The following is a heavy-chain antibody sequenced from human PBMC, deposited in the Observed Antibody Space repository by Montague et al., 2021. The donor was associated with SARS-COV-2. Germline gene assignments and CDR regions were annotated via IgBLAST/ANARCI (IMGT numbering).Heavy chain of an antibody. V-gene: IGHV4-59*02. CDR2: IYYTGST. CDR1: GVSVNNYY. CDR3: VRDFYDSSDYFQGTFDV. J-gene: IGHJ3*01. D-gene: IGHD3-22*01. Sequence: SETLSLTCSVSGVSVNNYYWAWIRQTPGKGLEWIGYIYYTGSTNYNPSLRNRITISIDTSANQVSLKLRSVTPADTAVYYCVRDFYDSSDYFQGTFDVWGHGTVVSVSS.